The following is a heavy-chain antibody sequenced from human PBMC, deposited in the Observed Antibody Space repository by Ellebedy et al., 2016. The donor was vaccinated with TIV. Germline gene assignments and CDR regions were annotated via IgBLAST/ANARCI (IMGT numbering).Heavy chain of an antibody. CDR1: GFTVSRYN. D-gene: IGHD2-2*01. V-gene: IGHV3-73*01. CDR3: TRIVVGGNY. Sequence: PGGSLRLSCAASGFTVSRYNMNWVRQASGKGLEWVGGIRSKPNNYATAYAASVKGRFSISRDDSKNTAYLQMNSLKTEDSAVYYCTRIVVGGNYWGQGTLVTVSS. J-gene: IGHJ4*02. CDR2: IRSKPNNYAT.